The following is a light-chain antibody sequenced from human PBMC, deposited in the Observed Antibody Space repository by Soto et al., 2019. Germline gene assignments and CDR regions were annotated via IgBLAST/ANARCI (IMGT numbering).Light chain of an antibody. J-gene: IGLJ1*01. V-gene: IGLV1-44*01. CDR1: GSNIGNHP. CDR3: ASWDDSLSAFV. CDR2: SND. Sequence: QSLLTQPPSAAGSPGQRVTVSCFGRGSNIGNHPVNWFQQLPGTAPKLLIYSNDQRPSGVPDRFSGSRSGTSASLAIGGLQSEDEAGYYCASWDDSLSAFVFGTGNKVTVL.